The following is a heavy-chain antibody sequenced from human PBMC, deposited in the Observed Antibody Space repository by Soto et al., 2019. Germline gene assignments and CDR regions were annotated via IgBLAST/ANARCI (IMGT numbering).Heavy chain of an antibody. D-gene: IGHD3-16*01. V-gene: IGHV1-3*01. CDR2: INAGNGNT. CDR1: GYTFTSYA. J-gene: IGHJ4*02. CDR3: ARGGGTCSISASPGY. Sequence: QVQLVQSGAEVKKPGASVKVSCKASGYTFTSYAMHWVRQAPGQRLEWMGWINAGNGNTKYSQKFQGRVTINGDTSASTAQMELSSLRSEDTAVYYCARGGGTCSISASPGYWGQGTLVTVSS.